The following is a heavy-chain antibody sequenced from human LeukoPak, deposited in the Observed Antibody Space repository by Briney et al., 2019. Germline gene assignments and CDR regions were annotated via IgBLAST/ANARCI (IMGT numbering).Heavy chain of an antibody. CDR1: GFTFSNLW. V-gene: IGHV3-7*03. CDR2: IKQDGSEK. Sequence: GGSLRLSCAASGFTFSNLWMSWVRQAPGKGLKWVANIKQDGSEKYYVDSVKGRFTISRDNAQNSLHLQMNSLRAEDTAVYYCAKKGATTGDFDYWGQGTLVTVSS. J-gene: IGHJ4*02. CDR3: AKKGATTGDFDY. D-gene: IGHD1-26*01.